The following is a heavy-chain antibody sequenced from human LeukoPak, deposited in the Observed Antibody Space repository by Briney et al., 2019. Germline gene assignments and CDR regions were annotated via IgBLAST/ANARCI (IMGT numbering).Heavy chain of an antibody. CDR2: IWYDGSTE. Sequence: GGSLRLSCAASGFNSSTYGMHWVRQAPGKGLEWVAVIWYDGSTEYYADSVKGRFTIARDNSNNNLYLQMNSLRAEDTAVYYCARDFDPSPYYYDSSGYSDWGQGTLVTVSS. D-gene: IGHD3-22*01. V-gene: IGHV3-33*01. CDR1: GFNSSTYG. CDR3: ARDFDPSPYYYDSSGYSD. J-gene: IGHJ4*02.